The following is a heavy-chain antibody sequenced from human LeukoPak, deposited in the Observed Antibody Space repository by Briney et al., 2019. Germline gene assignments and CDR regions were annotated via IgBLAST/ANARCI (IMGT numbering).Heavy chain of an antibody. CDR1: GFTFSNVW. CDR2: ISRDGSST. D-gene: IGHD2-21*02. J-gene: IGHJ5*02. Sequence: GESLRLSCAASGFTFSNVWMSWVRQVPGKGLVWVAHISRDGSSTNYADSVKGRFTISRDNARNTLYLQMNSLRAEDTALYYCARDLMVTNWFDPWGQGTLVTVTS. V-gene: IGHV3-74*01. CDR3: ARDLMVTNWFDP.